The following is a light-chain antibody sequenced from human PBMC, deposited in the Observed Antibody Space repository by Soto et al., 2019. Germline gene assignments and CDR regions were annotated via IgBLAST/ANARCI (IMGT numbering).Light chain of an antibody. CDR1: QSVSSN. J-gene: IGKJ1*01. V-gene: IGKV3-15*01. CDR2: GAS. Sequence: EIVMTQSPATLSVSPGERATLSCRASQSVSSNLAWYQQKPVQAPRLLIYGASTRATGIPARFSGSGSGTEFTLTISSLQSEDCAVYYCQQYNNWPPWTFGQGTKVEIK. CDR3: QQYNNWPPWT.